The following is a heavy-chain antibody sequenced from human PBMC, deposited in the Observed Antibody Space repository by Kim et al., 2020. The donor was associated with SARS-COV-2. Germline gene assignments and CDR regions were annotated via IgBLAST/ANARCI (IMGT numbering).Heavy chain of an antibody. Sequence: ASVKVSCKASGYTFTSYGISWVRQAPGQGLEWMGWISAYNGNTNYAQKLQGRVTMTTDTSTSTAYMELRSLRSDDTAVYYCARVLNDYGDYEQNYWGQGTLVTVSS. CDR1: GYTFTSYG. D-gene: IGHD4-17*01. CDR2: ISAYNGNT. V-gene: IGHV1-18*01. J-gene: IGHJ4*02. CDR3: ARVLNDYGDYEQNY.